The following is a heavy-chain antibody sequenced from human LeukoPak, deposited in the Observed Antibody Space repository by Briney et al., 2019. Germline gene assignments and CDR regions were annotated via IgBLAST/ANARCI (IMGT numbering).Heavy chain of an antibody. CDR1: GYTLTGYS. D-gene: IGHD6-13*01. Sequence: ASVKVSCKASGYTLTGYSIHWVRQAPGQGLEWMGWINPNSGDTNYAQKFQGRVTMTRDTSISTAYMELSRLRSDNTAVYYCATPGYSSSWYDYWGQGTLVTVSS. J-gene: IGHJ4*02. V-gene: IGHV1-2*02. CDR3: ATPGYSSSWYDY. CDR2: INPNSGDT.